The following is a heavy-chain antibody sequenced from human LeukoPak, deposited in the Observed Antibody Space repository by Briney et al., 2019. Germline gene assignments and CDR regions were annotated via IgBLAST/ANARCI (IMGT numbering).Heavy chain of an antibody. D-gene: IGHD2-21*01. V-gene: IGHV3-23*01. CDR2: ISGGGGST. Sequence: GGSLRLSCAVSGFTFSDYAVTWVRQAPGKGLEWVSTISGGGGSTYYADSVKGRFTISRDNSKNTLYLQMNSLRAEDTAVYYCAREYSYWGQGTLVTVSS. J-gene: IGHJ4*02. CDR3: AREYSY. CDR1: GFTFSDYA.